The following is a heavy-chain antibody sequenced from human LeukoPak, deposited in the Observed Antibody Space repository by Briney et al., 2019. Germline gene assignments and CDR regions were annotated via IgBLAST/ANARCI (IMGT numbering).Heavy chain of an antibody. CDR3: ARSWGRYFDWLPQNWFDP. Sequence: PSETLSLTCTVSGGSISSGGYYWSWIRQHPGKGLEWIGYIYYSGSTNYNPSLKSRVTISVDTSKNQFSLKLSSVTAADTAVYYCARSWGRYFDWLPQNWFDPWGQGTLVTVSS. D-gene: IGHD3-9*01. J-gene: IGHJ5*02. CDR1: GGSISSGGYY. V-gene: IGHV4-61*08. CDR2: IYYSGST.